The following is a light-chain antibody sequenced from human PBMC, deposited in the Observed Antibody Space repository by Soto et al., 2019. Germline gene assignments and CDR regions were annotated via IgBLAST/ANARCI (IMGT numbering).Light chain of an antibody. CDR2: DVN. J-gene: IGLJ2*01. Sequence: QSALTQPASVSGSPGQSITMSCAGSSSDIGPDNYVTWYQQHPGKAPRLIIYDVNNRPSGVSNRFSGSKSGNTASLTISGLQAEDEADYYCSSYTSRTTLVIFGGGTKLTVL. CDR3: SSYTSRTTLVI. V-gene: IGLV2-14*03. CDR1: SSDIGPDNY.